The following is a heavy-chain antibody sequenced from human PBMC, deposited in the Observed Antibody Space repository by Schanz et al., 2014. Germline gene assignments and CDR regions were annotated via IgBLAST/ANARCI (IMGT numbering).Heavy chain of an antibody. CDR3: AKFLYDDPS. CDR2: IHQSGGT. V-gene: IGHV4-59*08. Sequence: QVQLQESGPGLVKPSETLSLTCSVSGGDICNYYWSWIRQPPGKGLEWIGYIHQSGGTNYNPSLKSRVTILVDTPKTQFSLRLTSLTAADTAVYYCAKFLYDDPSWGQGTLVTVSS. D-gene: IGHD3-3*01. CDR1: GGDICNYY. J-gene: IGHJ5*02.